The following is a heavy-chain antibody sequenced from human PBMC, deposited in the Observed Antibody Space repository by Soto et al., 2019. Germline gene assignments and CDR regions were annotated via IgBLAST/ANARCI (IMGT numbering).Heavy chain of an antibody. CDR1: GFTFSSYS. V-gene: IGHV3-48*01. J-gene: IGHJ5*02. Sequence: PVGSLRLSCAASGFTFSSYSMNWVRQAPGKGLEWVSYISSSSSTIYYADSVKGRFTISRDNAKNSLYLQMNSLRAEDTAVYYCALTFTFLGVAATPRFAPGGKEPLLTVP. CDR3: ALTFTFLGVAATPRFAP. CDR2: ISSSSSTI. D-gene: IGHD3-3*01.